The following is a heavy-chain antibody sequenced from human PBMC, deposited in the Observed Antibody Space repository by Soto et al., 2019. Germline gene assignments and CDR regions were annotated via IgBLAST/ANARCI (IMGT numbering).Heavy chain of an antibody. Sequence: QLQLQESGPGVLKPSETLSLTCSVSGDSITSSRYYWGWIRQSPQTGLEWIGSIYYSGSTFYNPSLKARVTVSVDTSKNQCSLKLTSVSAADTSLYFCARQTASILRQGDFDSWGQGTLVTVSS. D-gene: IGHD1-26*01. CDR2: IYYSGST. CDR1: GDSITSSRYY. V-gene: IGHV4-39*01. CDR3: ARQTASILRQGDFDS. J-gene: IGHJ4*02.